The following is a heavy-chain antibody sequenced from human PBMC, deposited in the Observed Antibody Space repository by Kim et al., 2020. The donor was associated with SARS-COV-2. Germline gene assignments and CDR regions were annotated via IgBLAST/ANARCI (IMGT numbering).Heavy chain of an antibody. V-gene: IGHV3-30*18. CDR1: GFTFSSYG. J-gene: IGHJ2*01. Sequence: GGSLRLSCAASGFTFSSYGMHWVRQAPGKGLEWVAVISYDGSNKYYADSVKGRFTISRDNSKNTLYLQMNSLRAEDTAVYYCAKDRKDLIHHYWYFDLWGRGTLVTVSS. CDR3: AKDRKDLIHHYWYFDL. D-gene: IGHD2-15*01. CDR2: ISYDGSNK.